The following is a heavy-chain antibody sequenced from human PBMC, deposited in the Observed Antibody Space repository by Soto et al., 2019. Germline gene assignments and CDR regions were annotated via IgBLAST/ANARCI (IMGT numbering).Heavy chain of an antibody. CDR3: ARAEYYYDSSGPNWFDP. V-gene: IGHV5-10-1*01. D-gene: IGHD3-22*01. CDR1: GYSFTSYW. CDR2: IDPSDSYT. Sequence: GESLKISCKGSGYSFTSYWLSWVRQMPGKGLGWMGRIDPSDSYTNYSPAFQGHVTISADKSISTAYLQWSSLKASDTAMYCCARAEYYYDSSGPNWFDPWGQGTLVTVSS. J-gene: IGHJ5*02.